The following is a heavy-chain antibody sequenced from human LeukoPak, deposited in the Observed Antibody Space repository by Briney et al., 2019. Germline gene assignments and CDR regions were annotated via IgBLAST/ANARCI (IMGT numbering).Heavy chain of an antibody. J-gene: IGHJ4*02. CDR1: GFTFSRYS. V-gene: IGHV3-21*01. CDR3: ARVGLDRRGYSGYEAFDY. D-gene: IGHD5-12*01. CDR2: ISISSNYI. Sequence: GGSLRLSCAASGFTFSRYSMNWVRQAPGKGLEWVSSISISSNYIYYPDSLKGRFTISRDNAKNSLYLQINSLRAEDTAVYYCARVGLDRRGYSGYEAFDYWGQGTLVTVSS.